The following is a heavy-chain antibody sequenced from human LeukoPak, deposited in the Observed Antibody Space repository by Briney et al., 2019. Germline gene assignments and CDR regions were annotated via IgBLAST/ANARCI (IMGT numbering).Heavy chain of an antibody. CDR2: IIPSGGLT. CDR3: ARSMRGYSYGVFDY. V-gene: IGHV1-46*01. Sequence: ASVKVSCKASGYTFTIYYMHWVRQAPGQGLEWMGIIIPSGGLTSYGQMFQDRVTMTRDTSTRTVYMELSSLRSEDTAVYYCARSMRGYSYGVFDYWGQGTLVTVSS. J-gene: IGHJ4*02. CDR1: GYTFTIYY. D-gene: IGHD5-18*01.